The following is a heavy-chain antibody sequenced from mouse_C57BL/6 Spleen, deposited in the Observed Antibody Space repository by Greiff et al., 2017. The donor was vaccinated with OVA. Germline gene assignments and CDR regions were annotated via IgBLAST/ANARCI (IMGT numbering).Heavy chain of an antibody. J-gene: IGHJ4*01. Sequence: VQLQQPGAELVMPGASVKLSCKASGYTFTSYWMHWVKQRPGQGLEWIGEIDPSDSYTNYNQKFKGKSTLTVDKSSSTAYMQLSSLTSEDSAVYYCAAYDGYYGDAMDYWGQGTSVTVSS. V-gene: IGHV1-69*01. CDR1: GYTFTSYW. CDR3: AAYDGYYGDAMDY. D-gene: IGHD2-3*01. CDR2: IDPSDSYT.